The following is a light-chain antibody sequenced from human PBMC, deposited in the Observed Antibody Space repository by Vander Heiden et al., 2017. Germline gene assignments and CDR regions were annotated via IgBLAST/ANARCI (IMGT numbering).Light chain of an antibody. CDR1: QSVLYSSNNKNY. Sequence: DSVMTQSPDSLAVSLGERATINCKSSQSVLYSSNNKNYLAWYQQKPGQPPKLLIYWASTRESGVPDRISGSGSATDFTLTISSLQAEDVAVYYCQQDYSTPHTFGQGTKVEIK. CDR2: WAS. J-gene: IGKJ1*01. V-gene: IGKV4-1*01. CDR3: QQDYSTPHT.